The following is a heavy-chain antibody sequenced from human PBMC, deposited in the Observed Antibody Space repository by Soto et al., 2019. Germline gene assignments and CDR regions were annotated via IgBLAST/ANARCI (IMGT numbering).Heavy chain of an antibody. CDR3: ARQGRYCSSTSCYGKGCYYYGMDV. CDR1: GYSFTSYW. D-gene: IGHD2-2*01. Sequence: GESLKISCKGSGYSFTSYWIGWVRQMPGKGLEWMGIIYPGDSDTRYSPSFQGQVTISADKSISTAYLQWSSLKASDTAMYYCARQGRYCSSTSCYGKGCYYYGMDVWGQGTTVTVS. CDR2: IYPGDSDT. V-gene: IGHV5-51*01. J-gene: IGHJ6*02.